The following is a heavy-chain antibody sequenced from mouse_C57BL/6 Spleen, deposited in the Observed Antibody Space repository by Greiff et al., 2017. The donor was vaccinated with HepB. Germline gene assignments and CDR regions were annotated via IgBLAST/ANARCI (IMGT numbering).Heavy chain of an antibody. Sequence: VQLQQSGAELVKPGASVKMSCKASGYTFTSYWITWVKQRPGQGLEWIGDIYPGSGSTNYNEKFKSKATLTVDTSSSTAYMQLSSLTSEDSAVYYCARKDSSGPYYAMDYWGQGTSVTVSS. CDR1: GYTFTSYW. V-gene: IGHV1-55*01. J-gene: IGHJ4*01. D-gene: IGHD3-2*02. CDR3: ARKDSSGPYYAMDY. CDR2: IYPGSGST.